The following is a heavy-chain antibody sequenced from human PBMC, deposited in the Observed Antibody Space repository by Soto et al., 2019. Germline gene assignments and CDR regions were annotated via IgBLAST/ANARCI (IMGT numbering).Heavy chain of an antibody. CDR3: ARLAGYSSGWTDY. Sequence: SETLSLTCTVSGGSISSYYWSWIRQPPGKGLEWIGYIYYSESTNYNPSLKSRVTISVDTSKNQFSLKLSSVTAADTAVYYCARLAGYSSGWTDYWGQGTLVTVSS. D-gene: IGHD6-19*01. CDR1: GGSISSYY. V-gene: IGHV4-59*08. J-gene: IGHJ4*02. CDR2: IYYSEST.